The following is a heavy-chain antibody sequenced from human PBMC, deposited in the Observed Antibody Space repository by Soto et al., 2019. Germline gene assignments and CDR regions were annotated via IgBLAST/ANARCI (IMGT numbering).Heavy chain of an antibody. J-gene: IGHJ4*02. CDR2: ISAYNGNT. CDR3: ARVRNPAEIFDY. Sequence: ASVKVSCKASGYTFTGYYMHWVRQAPGQGLEWMGWISAYNGNTNYAQKLQGRVTMTTDTSTSTAYMELRSLRSDDKAVYYCARVRNPAEIFDYWGQGTLVTVSS. V-gene: IGHV1-18*04. CDR1: GYTFTGYY. D-gene: IGHD1-1*01.